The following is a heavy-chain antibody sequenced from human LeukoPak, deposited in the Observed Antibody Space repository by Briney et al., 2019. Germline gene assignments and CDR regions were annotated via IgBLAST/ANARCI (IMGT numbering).Heavy chain of an antibody. V-gene: IGHV4-59*01. CDR3: AREGRSWYRDYYYGMDV. CDR1: GGSISSYY. CDR2: IYYSGST. D-gene: IGHD6-13*01. J-gene: IGHJ6*02. Sequence: SETLSLTCTVSGGSISSYYWSWIRQPPGKGLEWIGYIYYSGSTNYNPSLKSRVTISVDTSKNQFSLKLSSVTAADTAVYYCAREGRSWYRDYYYGMDVWGQGTTITVSS.